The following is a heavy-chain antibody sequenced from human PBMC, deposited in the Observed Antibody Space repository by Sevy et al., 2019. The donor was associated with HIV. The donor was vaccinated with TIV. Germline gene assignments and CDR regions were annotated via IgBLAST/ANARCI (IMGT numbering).Heavy chain of an antibody. CDR2: ISFDGSHK. V-gene: IGHV3-30*03. Sequence: GGSVRLSCVASAFTFSTYGMHWVRQAPGKGLEWVSVISFDGSHKYYADSVKGRCTVSRDNSKNTLNLQMNSLRAEDTAVYYCARDLRPHLLYSDFWSGYSGMDVWGQGTTVTVSS. J-gene: IGHJ6*02. CDR1: AFTFSTYG. D-gene: IGHD3-3*01. CDR3: ARDLRPHLLYSDFWSGYSGMDV.